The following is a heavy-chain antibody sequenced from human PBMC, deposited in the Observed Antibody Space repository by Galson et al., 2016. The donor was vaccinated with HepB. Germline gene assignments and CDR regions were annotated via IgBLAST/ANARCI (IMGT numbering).Heavy chain of an antibody. J-gene: IGHJ4*02. Sequence: SLRLSCAASGFTVSNNFMRWVRQAPGKGLEWVSLIYSGGGTHYVDSVKGRFIIARGNSTNTLYLQMNSLRVEDTAVYYCARGGNYGYTWGLGTLVSVSS. D-gene: IGHD1-26*01. V-gene: IGHV3-53*01. CDR1: GFTVSNNF. CDR3: ARGGNYGYT. CDR2: IYSGGGT.